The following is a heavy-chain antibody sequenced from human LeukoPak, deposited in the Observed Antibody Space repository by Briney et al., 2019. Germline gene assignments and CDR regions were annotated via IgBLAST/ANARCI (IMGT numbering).Heavy chain of an antibody. CDR3: ARYPPRGYYYYGMDV. Sequence: ASETLSLTCAVYGGSFSGYYWSWIRQPPGKGLEWIGEINHSGSTNYNPSLKSRVTISVDTSKNQFSLKLSSVTAADTAVYYCARYPPRGYYYYGMDVWGQGTTVTVPS. CDR2: INHSGST. J-gene: IGHJ6*02. V-gene: IGHV4-34*01. CDR1: GGSFSGYY.